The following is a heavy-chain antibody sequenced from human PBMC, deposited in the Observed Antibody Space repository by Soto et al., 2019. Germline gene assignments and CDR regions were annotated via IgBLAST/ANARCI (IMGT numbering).Heavy chain of an antibody. CDR3: TTGVGYNWNADDAFDF. CDR1: GFTFSNAW. D-gene: IGHD1-1*01. J-gene: IGHJ3*01. V-gene: IGHV3-15*01. CDR2: IKSETDGGTK. Sequence: EVQLVESGGGLVKPGGSLRLSCAASGFTFSNAWMSWVRQAPGKGLEWVGRIKSETDGGTKDYAAPVKGRFTISRHDSKNTLYLQINSLKTEDTAVYYCTTGVGYNWNADDAFDFWGQGTMVTVSS.